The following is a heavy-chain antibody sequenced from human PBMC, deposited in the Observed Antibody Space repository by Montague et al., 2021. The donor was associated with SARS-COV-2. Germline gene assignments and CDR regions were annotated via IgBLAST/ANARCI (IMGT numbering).Heavy chain of an antibody. D-gene: IGHD6-6*01. CDR3: AHDLVLRAARPDALDV. Sequence: SLRLSCAASGFTFSSCSVDWVRQAPGKGLEWISYISSSTNIIYYADSVKGRFTISRDNARNSLYLQMNSLRVDDTAVYYCAHDLVLRAARPDALDVWGQGTVVTVSS. V-gene: IGHV3-48*04. CDR2: ISSSTNII. CDR1: GFTFSSCS. J-gene: IGHJ3*01.